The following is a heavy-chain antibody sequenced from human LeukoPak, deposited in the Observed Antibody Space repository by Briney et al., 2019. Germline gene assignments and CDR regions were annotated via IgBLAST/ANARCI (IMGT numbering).Heavy chain of an antibody. CDR3: ARKVPSAQSDF. J-gene: IGHJ4*02. CDR2: ISGNSFWI. V-gene: IGHV3-21*01. Sequence: PGGSLRLSCAVSGFTFSSYSMNWVRQAPGKGLEWVSAISGNSFWIYYTDSVEGRFTISRDNAKNSLYLQMDSLRADDTAVYYCARKVPSAQSDFWGQGTLVTVSS. CDR1: GFTFSSYS.